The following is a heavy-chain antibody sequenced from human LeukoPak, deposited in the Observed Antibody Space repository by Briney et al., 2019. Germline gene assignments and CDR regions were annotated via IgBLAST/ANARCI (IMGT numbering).Heavy chain of an antibody. CDR3: ARASSFDY. J-gene: IGHJ4*02. CDR1: GFSFSSYW. V-gene: IGHV3-7*01. Sequence: AGSLTLSCAVSGFSFSSYWRSWVRQAPGKGLEWVANIKQDGSEKYYVDSVKGRLTSTRDNAKNALYLQMNSLSAEETAVYSCARASSFDYWGQGAL. CDR2: IKQDGSEK.